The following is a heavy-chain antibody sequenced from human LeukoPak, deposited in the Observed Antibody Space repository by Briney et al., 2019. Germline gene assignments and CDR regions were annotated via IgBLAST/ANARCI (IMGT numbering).Heavy chain of an antibody. J-gene: IGHJ5*02. V-gene: IGHV3-23*01. CDR3: AKFVDTATAAAMSWFDP. CDR2: ISGSGGST. CDR1: GFTFSSYA. D-gene: IGHD5-18*01. Sequence: PGGSLRLSCAASGFTFSSYAMSWVRQAPGKGLEGVSAISGSGGSTYYADSVKGRFTISRDNSKNTLYLQMNSLRAEDTAVYYCAKFVDTATAAAMSWFDPWGQGTLVTVSS.